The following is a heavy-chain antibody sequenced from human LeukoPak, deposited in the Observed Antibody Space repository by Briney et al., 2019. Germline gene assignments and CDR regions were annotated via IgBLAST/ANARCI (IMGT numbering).Heavy chain of an antibody. V-gene: IGHV1-2*02. CDR1: GYTFTGYY. J-gene: IGHJ4*02. D-gene: IGHD3-9*01. CDR2: INPNSGGT. CDR3: ARERYDILTGYGH. Sequence: GASVKVSCKASGYTFTGYYMHWVRQAPGQGLEWMGWINPNSGGTNYAQKFQGRVTMTRDTSISTAYMELSRLRSDDTAVYYCARERYDILTGYGHWGQGTLVTVSS.